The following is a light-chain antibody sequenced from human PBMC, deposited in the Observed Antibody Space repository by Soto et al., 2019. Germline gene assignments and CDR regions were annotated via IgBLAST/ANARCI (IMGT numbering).Light chain of an antibody. CDR1: SSDVGSYNL. Sequence: QLVLTQPASVSGSPGQSITISCTGTSSDVGSYNLVSWYQQHPGKAPKLMIYEGSKRPSGVSNRFSGSKSGNTASLTISGLQAEDEADYYCCSYAGSSTGVVFGGGTQLTVL. CDR3: CSYAGSSTGVV. J-gene: IGLJ2*01. V-gene: IGLV2-23*01. CDR2: EGS.